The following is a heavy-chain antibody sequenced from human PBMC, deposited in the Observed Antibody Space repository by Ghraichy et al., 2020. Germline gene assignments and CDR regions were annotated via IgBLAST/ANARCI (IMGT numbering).Heavy chain of an antibody. Sequence: ASVKVSCKASGYTFTSYDINWVRQATGQGLEWMGWMNPNSGNTGYAQKFQGRVTMTRNTSISTAYMELSSLRSEDTAVYYCFLVPAMLLTDYYFDYWGQGTLVTVSS. J-gene: IGHJ4*02. CDR2: MNPNSGNT. CDR1: GYTFTSYD. CDR3: FLVPAMLLTDYYFDY. D-gene: IGHD3-10*01. V-gene: IGHV1-8*01.